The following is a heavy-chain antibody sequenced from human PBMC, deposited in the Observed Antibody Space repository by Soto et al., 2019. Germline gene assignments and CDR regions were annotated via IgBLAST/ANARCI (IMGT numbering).Heavy chain of an antibody. D-gene: IGHD6-19*01. CDR3: PKGGQAGYYYYSGMDV. J-gene: IGHJ6*02. CDR1: GFTFSSYG. CDR2: ISYDGSNK. V-gene: IGHV3-30*18. Sequence: GGSLRLSCAAAGFTFSSYGMHWVRQAPGKGLEWVAVISYDGSNKYYADSVKGRFTNSRDNSKNTLYLQMNSLRAEDTAVYYCPKGGQAGYYYYSGMDVWGQGTTVTVSS.